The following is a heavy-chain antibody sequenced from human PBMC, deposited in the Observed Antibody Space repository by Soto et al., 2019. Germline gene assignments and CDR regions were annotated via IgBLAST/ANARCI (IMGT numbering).Heavy chain of an antibody. Sequence: PAPTLSLLCAISGDSVSSNSAAWNWIRRSPSRGLEWLGRTYYRSKWYNDDAVSVKSRITINPDTSKNQFALQLNSVTPEDTAVYYCARDRSTIFGLLDYWGQGTRGTSPQ. CDR1: GDSVSSNSAA. V-gene: IGHV6-1*01. CDR3: ARDRSTIFGLLDY. D-gene: IGHD3-9*01. J-gene: IGHJ4*02. CDR2: TYYRSKWYN.